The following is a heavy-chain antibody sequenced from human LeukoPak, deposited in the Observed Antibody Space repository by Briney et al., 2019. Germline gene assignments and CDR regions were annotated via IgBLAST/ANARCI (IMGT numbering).Heavy chain of an antibody. CDR3: ARSPMIRGVITHFDS. J-gene: IGHJ5*01. D-gene: IGHD3-10*01. V-gene: IGHV3-48*01. Sequence: GGSLRLSCAASGFTSSIYNMNWVRQAPGKGLEWVSHIYGRSAIIYYADSVKGRFTVSRDNAKNSLYLQMNSLRAEDTAVYYCARSPMIRGVITHFDSWGQGTLVTVSS. CDR2: IYGRSAII. CDR1: GFTSSIYN.